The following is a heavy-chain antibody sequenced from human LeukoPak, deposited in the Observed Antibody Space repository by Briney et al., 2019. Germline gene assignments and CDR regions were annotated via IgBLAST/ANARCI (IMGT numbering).Heavy chain of an antibody. J-gene: IGHJ4*02. V-gene: IGHV4-39*07. Sequence: SETLSLTCTVSGGSISSRSYYWGWIRQPPGKGLEWIGSIYYSGSTYYNPSLKSRVTISVDTSKNQFSLKLSSVTAADTAVYYCARVDPSKYYFDYWGQGTLVTVSS. CDR1: GGSISSRSYY. CDR3: ARVDPSKYYFDY. D-gene: IGHD4-11*01. CDR2: IYYSGST.